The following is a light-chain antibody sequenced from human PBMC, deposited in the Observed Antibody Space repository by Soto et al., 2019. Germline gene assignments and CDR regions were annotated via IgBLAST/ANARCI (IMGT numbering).Light chain of an antibody. CDR2: KAS. V-gene: IGKV1-5*03. CDR1: QSISTW. J-gene: IGKJ1*01. Sequence: DIQMTQSPSTLSASLGDRVTITCRASQSISTWLAWYQQKPGKAPKLLIYKASSLESGVPSRFSGSGSGTEFTLTISSLQPDDFGTYYCQQYNSYWTFGKGTQVEIK. CDR3: QQYNSYWT.